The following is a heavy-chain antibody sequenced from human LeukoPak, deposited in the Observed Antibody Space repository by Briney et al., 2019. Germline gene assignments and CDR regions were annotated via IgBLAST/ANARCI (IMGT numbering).Heavy chain of an antibody. Sequence: GGSLRLSCAASEFTFSSYGMSWVRQAPGKGLEWVSAISGSGGSTYYADSVKGRFTISRDNSKNTLYLQMNNLRAEDTAVYYCAKGYSSSWYYFDYWGQGALVTASS. V-gene: IGHV3-23*01. CDR2: ISGSGGST. CDR3: AKGYSSSWYYFDY. D-gene: IGHD6-13*01. CDR1: EFTFSSYG. J-gene: IGHJ4*02.